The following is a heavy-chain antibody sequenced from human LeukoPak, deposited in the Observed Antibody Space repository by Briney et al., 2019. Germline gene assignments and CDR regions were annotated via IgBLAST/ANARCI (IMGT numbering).Heavy chain of an antibody. CDR2: INWNGGST. CDR3: ARGPLSPHYYGSGSYLNPFDY. Sequence: PGGSLRLSCAASGFTFDDYGMSWVRQAPGKGLEWVSGINWNGGSTGYADSVKGRFTISRDNAKNSLYLQMNSLRAEDTALYYCARGPLSPHYYGSGSYLNPFDYWGQGTMVIVSS. V-gene: IGHV3-20*04. CDR1: GFTFDDYG. D-gene: IGHD3-10*01. J-gene: IGHJ4*02.